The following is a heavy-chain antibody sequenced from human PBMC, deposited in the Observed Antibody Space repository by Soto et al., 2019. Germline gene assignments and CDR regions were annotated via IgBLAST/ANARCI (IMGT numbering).Heavy chain of an antibody. CDR3: ANDCFGGSCYSGVYVFDF. CDR1: GFTFSSYG. V-gene: IGHV3-33*03. Sequence: GGSLRLSCAASGFTFSSYGMHWVRQAPGKGLEWVAVIWYDGSNKYYADSVKGRFTISRDNAKNSLYLQMNSLRAEDTAVYYCANDCFGGSCYSGVYVFDFWGQGSMVT. J-gene: IGHJ3*01. CDR2: IWYDGSNK. D-gene: IGHD2-15*01.